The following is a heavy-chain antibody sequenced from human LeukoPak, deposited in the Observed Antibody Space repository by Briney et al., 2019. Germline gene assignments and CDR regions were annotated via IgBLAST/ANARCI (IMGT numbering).Heavy chain of an antibody. V-gene: IGHV1-46*01. CDR3: ASGGSVGRRDGYNSDYYYGMDV. CDR2: INPSGGST. CDR1: GYTFTSYY. Sequence: VASVKVSCKASGYTFTSYYMHWVRQAPGQGLEWMGIINPSGGSTSYAQKFQGRVTMTRDTSTSTVYMELSSLRSEDTAVYYCASGGSVGRRDGYNSDYYYGMDVWGQGTTVTVSS. J-gene: IGHJ6*02. D-gene: IGHD5-24*01.